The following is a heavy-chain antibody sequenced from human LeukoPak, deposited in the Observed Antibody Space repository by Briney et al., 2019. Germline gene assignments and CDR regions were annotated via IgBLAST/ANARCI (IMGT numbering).Heavy chain of an antibody. D-gene: IGHD3-22*01. CDR1: GGSFSGYY. CDR2: INHSGST. Sequence: PSETLSLTCAVYGGSFSGYYWSWIRQPPGKGLEWIGEINHSGSTNYNPSLKSRVTISVDTSKNQFSLKLSSVTAADTAVYSCAMEVPREGYYDSSGFSHWGQGTLVTVSS. CDR3: AMEVPREGYYDSSGFSH. V-gene: IGHV4-34*01. J-gene: IGHJ4*02.